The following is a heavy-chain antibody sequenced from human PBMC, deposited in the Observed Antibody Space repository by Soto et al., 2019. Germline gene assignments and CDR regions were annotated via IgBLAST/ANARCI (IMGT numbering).Heavy chain of an antibody. V-gene: IGHV3-30*18. D-gene: IGHD6-6*01. Sequence: PGGSLRLSCAASGFTFSSYGMHWVRQAPGKGLEWVAVISYDGSNKYYAGSVKGRFTISRDNSKNTLYLQMNSLRAEDTAVYYCAKEKAAQLVNDYWGQGTLVTVSS. CDR1: GFTFSSYG. J-gene: IGHJ4*02. CDR3: AKEKAAQLVNDY. CDR2: ISYDGSNK.